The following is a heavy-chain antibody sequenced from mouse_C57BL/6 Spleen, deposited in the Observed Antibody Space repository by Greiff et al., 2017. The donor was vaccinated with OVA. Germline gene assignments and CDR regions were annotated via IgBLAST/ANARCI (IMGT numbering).Heavy chain of an antibody. Sequence: QVQLQQPGAELVMPGASVKLSCKASGYTFTSYWMHWVKQRPGQGLEWIGEIDPSDSYTNYNQKFKGKSTLTVDKSSSTAYMQLSSLTSEDSAVYYCARWLLRGYFDYWGQGTTLTVSS. CDR3: ARWLLRGYFDY. D-gene: IGHD2-3*01. V-gene: IGHV1-69*01. CDR1: GYTFTSYW. CDR2: IDPSDSYT. J-gene: IGHJ2*01.